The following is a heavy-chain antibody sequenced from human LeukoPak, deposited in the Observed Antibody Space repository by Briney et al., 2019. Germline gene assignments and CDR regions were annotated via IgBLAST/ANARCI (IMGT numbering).Heavy chain of an antibody. CDR2: ISSSSTYI. Sequence: PGGSLRLSCAASGSTFSSYSMSWVRQAPGMGLEWVSSISSSSTYIYYADSVKGRFTISRDNTKNSLYLQMNSLRAEDTAVYYCARFQGAHYWGQGTLVTVSS. V-gene: IGHV3-21*01. J-gene: IGHJ4*02. CDR3: ARFQGAHY. D-gene: IGHD4/OR15-4a*01. CDR1: GSTFSSYS.